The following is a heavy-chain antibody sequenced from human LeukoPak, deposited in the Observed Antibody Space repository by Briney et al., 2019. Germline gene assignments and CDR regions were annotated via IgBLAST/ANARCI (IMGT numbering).Heavy chain of an antibody. CDR2: IKNDGIVV. CDR1: GFTFRTYG. D-gene: IGHD4-17*01. J-gene: IGHJ4*02. V-gene: IGHV3-30*02. Sequence: GGSLRLSCAASGFTFRTYGMHWVRQAPGKGLEGVALIKNDGIVVYYGDSRGGRFSISRENSKESLYLQMTRLRNEDTALYYCATDHPHGDYFQSWVQGILVIVSS. CDR3: ATDHPHGDYFQS.